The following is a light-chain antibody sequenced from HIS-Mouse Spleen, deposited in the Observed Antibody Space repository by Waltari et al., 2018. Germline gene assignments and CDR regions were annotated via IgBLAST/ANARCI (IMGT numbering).Light chain of an antibody. CDR1: ALPKKY. Sequence: SYELTQPPSVSVSPGQTARITCPGDALPKKYAYWYQQKSGQAPVLVIYEDIKRPSGFPERFSGSISGTMATLTISGAQVEDEADYYCYSTDSSGNHRVFGGGTKLTVL. CDR2: EDI. CDR3: YSTDSSGNHRV. J-gene: IGLJ2*01. V-gene: IGLV3-10*01.